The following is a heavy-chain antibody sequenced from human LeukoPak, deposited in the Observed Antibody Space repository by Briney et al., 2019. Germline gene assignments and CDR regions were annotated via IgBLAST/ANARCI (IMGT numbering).Heavy chain of an antibody. V-gene: IGHV3-23*01. CDR3: AKGPTTYYDSSGYGRYNWFDP. D-gene: IGHD3-22*01. CDR2: ISGSGGST. Sequence: GGSLRLSCAASGFTFSSYAMSWVRQAPGKGLEWVSAISGSGGSTYYADSVKGRSTISRDNSKNTQYLQMNSLRAEDTAVYYCAKGPTTYYDSSGYGRYNWFDPWGQGTLVTVSS. CDR1: GFTFSSYA. J-gene: IGHJ5*02.